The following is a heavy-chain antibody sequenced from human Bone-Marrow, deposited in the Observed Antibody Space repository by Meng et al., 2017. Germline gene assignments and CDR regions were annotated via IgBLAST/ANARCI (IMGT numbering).Heavy chain of an antibody. CDR3: ARVASVAGGDYFDY. CDR1: GGTFSSYA. CDR2: INPNSGGT. D-gene: IGHD6-19*01. Sequence: ASVKVSCKASGGTFSSYAISWVRQAPGQGLEWMGWINPNSGGTNYAQKFQGRVTMTRDTSISTAYMELSRLRSDDTAVYYCARVASVAGGDYFDYWGQGTLVTVSS. J-gene: IGHJ4*02. V-gene: IGHV1-2*02.